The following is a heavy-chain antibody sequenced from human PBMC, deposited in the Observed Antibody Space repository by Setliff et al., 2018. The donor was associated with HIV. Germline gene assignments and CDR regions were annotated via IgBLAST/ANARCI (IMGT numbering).Heavy chain of an antibody. CDR3: ARGGGFWSGQLDY. Sequence: SETLSLTCAVHGGSFSDNYWTWIRQPPGKGLEWIGESNHSGMSNFNPSLKSRVTIPVDTPRKQFSLKLSSVTAADTAVYYCARGGGFWSGQLDYWGQGTLVTVAS. CDR2: SNHSGMS. J-gene: IGHJ4*02. D-gene: IGHD3-3*01. V-gene: IGHV4-34*01. CDR1: GGSFSDNY.